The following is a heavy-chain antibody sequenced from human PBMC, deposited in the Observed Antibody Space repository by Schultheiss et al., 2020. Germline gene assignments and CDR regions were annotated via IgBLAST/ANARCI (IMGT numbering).Heavy chain of an antibody. D-gene: IGHD5-24*01. CDR3: ARPADRDGYNVPA. V-gene: IGHV4-39*01. CDR2: IYYSGST. Sequence: SETLSLTCTVSGGSISSSSYYWGWIRQPPGKGLEWIGSIYYSGSTYYNPSLKSRVTISVDTSKNQFSLKLSSVTAADTAVYYCARPADRDGYNVPAWGQGTLVTVSS. CDR1: GGSISSSSYY. J-gene: IGHJ5*02.